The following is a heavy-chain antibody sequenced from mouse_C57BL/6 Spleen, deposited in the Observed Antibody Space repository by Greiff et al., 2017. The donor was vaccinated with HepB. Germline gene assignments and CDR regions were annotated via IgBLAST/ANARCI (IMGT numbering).Heavy chain of an antibody. D-gene: IGHD1-1*01. J-gene: IGHJ4*01. Sequence: VKVVESGPGLVQPSQSLSITCTVSGFSLTSYGVHWVRQSPGKGLEWLGVIWSGGSTDYNAAFISRLSISKDNSKSQVFFKMNSLQADDTAIYYCASLLLKDYAMDYWGQGTSVTVSS. CDR2: IWSGGST. V-gene: IGHV2-2*01. CDR1: GFSLTSYG. CDR3: ASLLLKDYAMDY.